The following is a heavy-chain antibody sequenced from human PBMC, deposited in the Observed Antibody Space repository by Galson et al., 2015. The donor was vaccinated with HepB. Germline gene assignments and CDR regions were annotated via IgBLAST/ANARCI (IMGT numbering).Heavy chain of an antibody. CDR1: GGTFSRYA. D-gene: IGHD6-19*01. V-gene: IGHV1-69*13. Sequence: SVKVSCKASGGTFSRYAISWVRQAPGQGLEWMGGIIPIFGTANYAQKFQGRVTITADESTSTAYMELSSLRSEDTAVYYCASSAVADYYYGMDVWGQGTTVTVSS. CDR2: IIPIFGTA. J-gene: IGHJ6*02. CDR3: ASSAVADYYYGMDV.